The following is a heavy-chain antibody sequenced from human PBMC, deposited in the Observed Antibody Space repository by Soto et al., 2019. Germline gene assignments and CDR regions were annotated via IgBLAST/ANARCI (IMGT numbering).Heavy chain of an antibody. V-gene: IGHV3-23*01. Sequence: GGSLRLSCAASGFTFSNYAMSWVRQAPGKGLEWVSAIGGSGGSTDYAGSVKGRFTISRDNSKNTLFLQMNSLRAEDTAFYWCAKSLRGYYDNSGYGYWGQGTLVTVSS. CDR2: IGGSGGST. J-gene: IGHJ4*02. D-gene: IGHD3-22*01. CDR1: GFTFSNYA. CDR3: AKSLRGYYDNSGYGY.